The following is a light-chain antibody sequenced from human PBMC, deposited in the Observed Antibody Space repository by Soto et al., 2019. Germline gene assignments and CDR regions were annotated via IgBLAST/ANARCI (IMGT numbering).Light chain of an antibody. CDR2: AAS. V-gene: IGKV1-39*01. CDR1: QSISSY. Sequence: DIHITQSPSSLSASIGDRVTITCLASQSISSYLNWYQQKPGKAPKLLIYAASSLQSGVPSRLSGSGSGTDFNLNISSLQPEDFATYYCQQSYSTLWTFGQGTKVDIK. CDR3: QQSYSTLWT. J-gene: IGKJ1*01.